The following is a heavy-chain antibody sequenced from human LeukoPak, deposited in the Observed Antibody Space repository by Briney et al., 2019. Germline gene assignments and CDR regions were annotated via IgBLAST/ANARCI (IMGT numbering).Heavy chain of an antibody. J-gene: IGHJ5*02. CDR3: AREGGDPRWLDP. CDR1: GGSFSGYY. Sequence: SETLSLTCVVCGGSFSGYYWNWIRQPPGKGLQWIGEINHSGSTNYNSSLKSRVTISVDTSKNQFSLNVSSVTAADTAVYFCAREGGDPRWLDPWGQGTLVTVSS. D-gene: IGHD6-25*01. CDR2: INHSGST. V-gene: IGHV4-34*01.